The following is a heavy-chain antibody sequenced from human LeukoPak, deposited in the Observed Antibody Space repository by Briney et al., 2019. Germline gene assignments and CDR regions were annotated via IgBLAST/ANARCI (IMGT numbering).Heavy chain of an antibody. Sequence: QAGGSLRLSCAASGFTFSSYGMHWVRQAPGKGLEWVAFIRCDGSNKYYADSVKGRFTISRDNSKNTLYLQMNSLRAEDTAVYYCAKEYSGSFSPFPSYFDYWGQGTLVTVSS. CDR2: IRCDGSNK. V-gene: IGHV3-30*02. CDR3: AKEYSGSFSPFPSYFDY. D-gene: IGHD1-26*01. CDR1: GFTFSSYG. J-gene: IGHJ4*02.